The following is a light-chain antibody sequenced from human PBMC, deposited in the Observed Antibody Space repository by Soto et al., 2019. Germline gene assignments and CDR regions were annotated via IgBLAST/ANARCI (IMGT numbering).Light chain of an antibody. Sequence: QSVLTQPPSASGTPGQRVTISCSGSSSDIGGNYVYWYQQLLGTAPKLLIYRNNQRPSGVPARLSGSKSATSAALAISGRRSEDEADYFCAAWDDSLRGRGVFGGGTKLTVL. J-gene: IGLJ2*01. V-gene: IGLV1-47*01. CDR3: AAWDDSLRGRGV. CDR1: SSDIGGNY. CDR2: RNN.